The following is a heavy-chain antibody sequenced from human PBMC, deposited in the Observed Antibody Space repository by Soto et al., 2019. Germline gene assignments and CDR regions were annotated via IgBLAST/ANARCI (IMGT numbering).Heavy chain of an antibody. D-gene: IGHD5-18*01. CDR3: ASGGLGLWLRITPFDY. Sequence: QVQLVQSGAEVKKPGSSVKVSCKASGGTFSSYAISWARQAPGQGLEWMGGIIPIFGTANYAQKFQGRVTITADESTSTAYMELSSLRSEDTALYYCASGGLGLWLRITPFDYWGQGTLVTVSS. CDR1: GGTFSSYA. V-gene: IGHV1-69*01. CDR2: IIPIFGTA. J-gene: IGHJ4*02.